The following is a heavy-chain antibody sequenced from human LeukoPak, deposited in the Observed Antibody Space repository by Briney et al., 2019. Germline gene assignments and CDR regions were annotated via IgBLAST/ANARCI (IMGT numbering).Heavy chain of an antibody. CDR1: GSTFSNAW. V-gene: IGHV3-15*01. D-gene: IGHD3-22*01. CDR2: IKSKTDGGTT. CDR3: TSPLVSSGSWNDY. Sequence: GGSLRLSCAASGSTFSNAWMSWVRQAPGKGLEWVGRIKSKTDGGTTDYAAPVKGRFTISRDDSKNTLYLQMNSLKTEDTAVYYCTSPLVSSGSWNDYWGQGTLVTVSS. J-gene: IGHJ4*02.